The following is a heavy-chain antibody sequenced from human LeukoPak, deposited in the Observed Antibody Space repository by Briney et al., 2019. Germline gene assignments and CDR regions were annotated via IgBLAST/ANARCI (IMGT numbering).Heavy chain of an antibody. CDR3: AREGAAGTQHDAFGI. Sequence: ASVKVSCKASGYTFTGYYMHWVRQAPGQGLEWMGWINPNSGGTNYAQKFQGRVTMTRDTSISTAYMELSRLRSDDTAVYYCAREGAAGTQHDAFGIWGQGTMVTVSS. J-gene: IGHJ3*02. V-gene: IGHV1-2*02. CDR2: INPNSGGT. D-gene: IGHD6-13*01. CDR1: GYTFTGYY.